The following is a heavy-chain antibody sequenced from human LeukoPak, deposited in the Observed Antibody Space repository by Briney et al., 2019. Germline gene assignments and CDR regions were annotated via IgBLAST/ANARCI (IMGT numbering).Heavy chain of an antibody. D-gene: IGHD1-26*01. J-gene: IGHJ4*02. CDR3: ASARSGSYGRYYFDY. CDR2: IYPGDSDT. CDR1: GYNFTSYW. V-gene: IGHV5-51*01. Sequence: GESLKISCKGSGYNFTSYWIGWVRQMPGKGLEWMGIIYPGDSDTRYSPSFQGQVTISADKSISTAYLQWSSLKASDTAMYYCASARSGSYGRYYFDYWGQGTLVTVSS.